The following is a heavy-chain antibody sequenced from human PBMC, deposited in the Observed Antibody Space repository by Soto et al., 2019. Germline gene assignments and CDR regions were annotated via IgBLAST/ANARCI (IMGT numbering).Heavy chain of an antibody. CDR3: ASGDTAMVRPNYGMDV. CDR2: ISAYNGNT. Sequence: GASVKVSCKASGYTFTSYGISWVRQAPGQGLEWMGWISAYNGNTNYAQKLQGRVTMTTDTSTSTAYMELRSLRSDDTAVYYCASGDTAMVRPNYGMDVWGQGTTVTVSS. D-gene: IGHD5-18*01. J-gene: IGHJ6*02. CDR1: GYTFTSYG. V-gene: IGHV1-18*01.